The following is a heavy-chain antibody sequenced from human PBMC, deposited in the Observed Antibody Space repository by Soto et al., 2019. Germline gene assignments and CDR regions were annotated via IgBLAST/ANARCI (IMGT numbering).Heavy chain of an antibody. CDR3: ASHFMGNDTYEPIVYYFDH. Sequence: GASVKVSCKTSGYTLTKFHIHWVRQAPGQGLEWMGMIDPSGGVTRDAQRFQGRITMTSDTSTSTVYMELRGLTSEDTAVYYCASHFMGNDTYEPIVYYFDHWGQRYLVTVSS. V-gene: IGHV1-46*01. CDR1: GYTLTKFH. D-gene: IGHD3-16*01. CDR2: IDPSGGVT. J-gene: IGHJ4*01.